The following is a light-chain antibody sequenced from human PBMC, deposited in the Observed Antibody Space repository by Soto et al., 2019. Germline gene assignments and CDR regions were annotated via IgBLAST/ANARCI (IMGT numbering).Light chain of an antibody. CDR3: SSYAGSNVV. CDR2: EVS. Sequence: QSALTQPPSASGSPGRSVTMSCTGTSSDVGGYNYVSWYQQHPGKAPKVMIYEVSKRPSGVPDRFSGSKSGNTASLTVSGLQAEDEADYYCSSYAGSNVVFGGGTKLTVL. V-gene: IGLV2-8*01. CDR1: SSDVGGYNY. J-gene: IGLJ2*01.